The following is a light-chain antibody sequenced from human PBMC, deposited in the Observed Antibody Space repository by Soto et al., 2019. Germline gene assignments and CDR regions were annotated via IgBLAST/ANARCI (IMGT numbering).Light chain of an antibody. V-gene: IGKV1D-13*01. CDR1: QDASRA. Sequence: AIQLTQSPSSLSASVGDRVTITCRASQDASRALAWYQQKPGIAPKLLVFDASTLQRGVPSRFSGSGYGTDFTLTISSLQPEDFATYYCQQFNKYPYSFGQGTKLEIK. CDR3: QQFNKYPYS. CDR2: DAS. J-gene: IGKJ2*03.